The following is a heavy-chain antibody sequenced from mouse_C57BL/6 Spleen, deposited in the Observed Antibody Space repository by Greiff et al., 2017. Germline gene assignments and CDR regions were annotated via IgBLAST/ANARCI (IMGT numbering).Heavy chain of an antibody. V-gene: IGHV1-26*01. Sequence: EVQLQQSGPELVKPGASVKISCKASGYTFTDYYMNWVKQSHGKSLEWIGDINPNNGGTSYNQKFKGKATLTVDKSSSTAYMELRSLTSEDSAVYYCARWLYYGYDVGAMDYWGQGTSVTVSS. CDR1: GYTFTDYY. J-gene: IGHJ4*01. CDR2: INPNNGGT. CDR3: ARWLYYGYDVGAMDY. D-gene: IGHD2-2*01.